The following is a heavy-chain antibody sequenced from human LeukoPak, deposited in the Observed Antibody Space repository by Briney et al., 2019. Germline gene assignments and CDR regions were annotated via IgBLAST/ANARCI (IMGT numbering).Heavy chain of an antibody. CDR2: ISSSSSYI. Sequence: GGSLRLSCAASGFTFSSYGMHWVRQAPGKGLEWVSSISSSSSYIYYADSVKGRFTISRDNAKNSLYLQMNSLRAEDTAVYYCARGPSAYPKCFDYWGQGTLVTVSS. CDR3: ARGPSAYPKCFDY. D-gene: IGHD5-12*01. V-gene: IGHV3-21*01. J-gene: IGHJ4*02. CDR1: GFTFSSYG.